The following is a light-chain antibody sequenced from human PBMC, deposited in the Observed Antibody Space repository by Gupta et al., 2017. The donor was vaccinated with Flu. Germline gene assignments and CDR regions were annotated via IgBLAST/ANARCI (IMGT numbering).Light chain of an antibody. J-gene: IGKJ2*01. Sequence: IVMTQSPATLSVPPGERATLSSRASQSVSSNLAWYQQKPGQAPRLLIYGASTRATDNPYRFSGSGSGTEFTRTISSLQSEDVAVYYRQQYNTWHTFGQGTKLEIK. V-gene: IGKV3-15*01. CDR3: QQYNTWHT. CDR2: GAS. CDR1: QSVSSN.